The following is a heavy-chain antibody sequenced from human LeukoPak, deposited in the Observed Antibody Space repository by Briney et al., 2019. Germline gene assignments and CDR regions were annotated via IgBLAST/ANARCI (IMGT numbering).Heavy chain of an antibody. CDR1: GYTFTSYG. CDR2: ISACNDKT. J-gene: IGHJ6*02. V-gene: IGHV1-18*01. CDR3: ARDKGYCSSISCSALHGMDV. Sequence: ASVKVSCKTSGYTFTSYGINWVRQAPGQGLEWMGWISACNDKTNYAQKLQGRVTMTTDTSTSTVYMELRSLRSDDTAVYYCARDKGYCSSISCSALHGMDVWGQGTTVTVSS. D-gene: IGHD2-2*01.